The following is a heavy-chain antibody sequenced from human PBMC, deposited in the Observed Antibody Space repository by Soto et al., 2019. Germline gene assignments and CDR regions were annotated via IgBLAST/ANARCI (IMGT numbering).Heavy chain of an antibody. Sequence: ASVKVSCKASGYTFTGYYMHWVRQAPGQGLEWMGWINPNSGGTNYAQKFQGRVTMTRDTYISTAYMELSRLRSYDTAVYYCARGNGAEAHYDFWSGYYGLYYYYGMDVWGQGTTVTVSS. V-gene: IGHV1-2*02. CDR1: GYTFTGYY. D-gene: IGHD3-3*01. CDR2: INPNSGGT. J-gene: IGHJ6*02. CDR3: ARGNGAEAHYDFWSGYYGLYYYYGMDV.